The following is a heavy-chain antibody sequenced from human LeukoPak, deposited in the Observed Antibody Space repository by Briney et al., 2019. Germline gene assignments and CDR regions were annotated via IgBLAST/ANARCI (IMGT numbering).Heavy chain of an antibody. CDR1: GFNFSSYG. D-gene: IGHD1-14*01. J-gene: IGHJ4*02. V-gene: IGHV3-33*08. CDR3: ARGKEAGTAPDY. CDR2: IWYDGSNK. Sequence: GGSLRLSCAAPGFNFSSYGMHWVRQAPGKGLEWVAVIWYDGSNKYYADSVKGRFTISRDNSKNTLYLQMNSLRAEDTAVYYCARGKEAGTAPDYWGQGTLVTVSS.